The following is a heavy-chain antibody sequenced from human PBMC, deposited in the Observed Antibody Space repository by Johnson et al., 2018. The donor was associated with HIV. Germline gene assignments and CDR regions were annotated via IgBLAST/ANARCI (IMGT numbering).Heavy chain of an antibody. J-gene: IGHJ3*02. D-gene: IGHD3-16*01. Sequence: VQLVESGGGVVQPGRSLRLACAASGFTVSRNYMSWVRQAPGKGLEWVSVIYKGGFVHYADSVKGRFTISRDNSKKTLYLQMNNLRVEATAVYYCAGGPGGREDALDIWGQGTMVTVSS. V-gene: IGHV3-66*01. CDR2: IYKGGFV. CDR3: AGGPGGREDALDI. CDR1: GFTVSRNY.